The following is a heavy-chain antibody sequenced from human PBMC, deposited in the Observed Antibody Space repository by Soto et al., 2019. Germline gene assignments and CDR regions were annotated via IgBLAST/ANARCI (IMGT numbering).Heavy chain of an antibody. CDR1: GGTFSSYA. V-gene: IGHV1-69*13. Sequence: SVKVSCKASGGTFSSYAISWVRQAPGQGLEWMGGIIPIFGTANYAQKFQGRVTITADESTSTAYMELSSLRSEDTAVYYCARDLASSLSPAAAGESYYGMDVWGQ. CDR3: ARDLASSLSPAAAGESYYGMDV. CDR2: IIPIFGTA. J-gene: IGHJ6*02. D-gene: IGHD6-13*01.